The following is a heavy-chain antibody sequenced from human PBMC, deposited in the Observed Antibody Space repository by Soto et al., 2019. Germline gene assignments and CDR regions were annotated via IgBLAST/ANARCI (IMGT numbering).Heavy chain of an antibody. J-gene: IGHJ4*02. CDR1: GYTFSDYY. CDR3: AREPATAKPEGVDF. CDR2: INPNSGGT. Sequence: ASVKVSCKASGYTFSDYYIHWLRQAPGKGLEWMGWINPNSGGTKYAPKFQGGVTMTKDTTTTTAYMELSRLRSGDTAVYYCAREPATAKPEGVDFWGQGTLVTVSS. D-gene: IGHD1-1*01. V-gene: IGHV1-2*02.